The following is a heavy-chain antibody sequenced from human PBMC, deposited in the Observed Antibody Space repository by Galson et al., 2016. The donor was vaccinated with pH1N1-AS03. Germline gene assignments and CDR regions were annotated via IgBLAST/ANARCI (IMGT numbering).Heavy chain of an antibody. CDR2: MYPANSDI. V-gene: IGHV5-51*01. D-gene: IGHD3-9*01. Sequence: QSGAEVKKPGESLKISCRASAYIFGNYWFAWVRQMPGKGLEWMGIMYPANSDIRYSPSFQGQVTISADTSINTVFLEWNSLRASDTAIYYCARRVSLTGREFDSWGRGTQVT. CDR3: ARRVSLTGREFDS. CDR1: AYIFGNYW. J-gene: IGHJ5*01.